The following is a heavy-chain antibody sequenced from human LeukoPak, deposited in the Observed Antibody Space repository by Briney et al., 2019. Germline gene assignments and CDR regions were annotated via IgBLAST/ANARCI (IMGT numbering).Heavy chain of an antibody. CDR1: GYTFTIYY. CDR2: INPSGGST. D-gene: IGHD3-10*01. CDR3: ARGPRITLIRGGQRYYYMDV. Sequence: GASVKVSCKASGYTFTIYYIHWVRQAPGQGLEWMGLINPSGGSTNYAQKFQGRVTMTRDTSTSTVYMELSSLRSEDTAVCYCARGPRITLIRGGQRYYYMDVWGKGTTVTISS. V-gene: IGHV1-46*01. J-gene: IGHJ6*03.